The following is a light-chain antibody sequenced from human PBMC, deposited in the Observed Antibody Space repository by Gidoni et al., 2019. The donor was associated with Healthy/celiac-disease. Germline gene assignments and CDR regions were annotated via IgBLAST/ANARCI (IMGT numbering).Light chain of an antibody. J-gene: IGKJ5*01. V-gene: IGKV3-11*01. CDR2: DAS. Sequence: EIVLTQSPATLSLSPGERATLSCRASQSVSSYLAWYQQKPGQAPRLLIYDASNRATGIPARFSGSGSGTDFTLTISSLEPEDFAVDYCQQRSNWPTITFXQXTRLEIK. CDR3: QQRSNWPTIT. CDR1: QSVSSY.